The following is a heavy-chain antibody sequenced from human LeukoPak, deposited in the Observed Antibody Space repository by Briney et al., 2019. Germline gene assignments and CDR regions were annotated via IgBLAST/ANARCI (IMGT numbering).Heavy chain of an antibody. V-gene: IGHV3-48*04. Sequence: PGGSLRLSCAASGFTFSSYSMNWVRQAPGKGLEWVSYISSSSSTIYYADSVKGRFTISRDNAKNSLYLQMNSLRAEDTAVYYCARGEIAAAPDYWGQGTLVTVSS. J-gene: IGHJ4*02. CDR2: ISSSSSTI. D-gene: IGHD6-13*01. CDR3: ARGEIAAAPDY. CDR1: GFTFSSYS.